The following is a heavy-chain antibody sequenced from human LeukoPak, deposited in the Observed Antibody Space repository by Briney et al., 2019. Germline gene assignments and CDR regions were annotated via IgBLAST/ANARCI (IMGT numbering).Heavy chain of an antibody. V-gene: IGHV3-15*01. CDR1: GFTFNDAW. CDR2: IKSRADGGTT. Sequence: GGSLRLSCAASGFTFNDAWLSWVRQPPGKGLEWVGRIKSRADGGTTDYAAPVTGRFSVSRDDSKKTLYLQMNSLKTEDIAVYYCATGTGRSDFDYWGQGILVTVSS. CDR3: ATGTGRSDFDY. J-gene: IGHJ4*02. D-gene: IGHD1-1*01.